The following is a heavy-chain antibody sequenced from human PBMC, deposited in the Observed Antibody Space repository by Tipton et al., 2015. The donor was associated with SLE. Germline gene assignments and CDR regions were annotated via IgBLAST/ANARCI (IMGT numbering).Heavy chain of an antibody. V-gene: IGHV3-21*03. CDR2: ISDCSSYI. J-gene: IGHJ3*02. Sequence: SLRLSCVASGFPFSTYEMHWVRQAPGEGLEWVSSISDCSSYIYYSDSVKGRFTISRDNAKNSLYLQMNSLRAEDTAVYYCAREDVEAFDIWGQGTMVTVSS. CDR1: GFPFSTYE. CDR3: AREDVEAFDI.